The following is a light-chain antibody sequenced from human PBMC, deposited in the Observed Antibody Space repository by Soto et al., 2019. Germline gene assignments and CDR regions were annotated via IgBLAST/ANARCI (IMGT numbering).Light chain of an antibody. CDR2: EVS. J-gene: IGLJ1*01. CDR1: SSDVGGYHY. V-gene: IGLV2-14*01. Sequence: QSVLTQPASVSGSPGQSITISCTGTSSDVGGYHYVSWYQQHPGKAPKLMIYEVSNRPIGVSNRFPGSKSGNTASLTISGLQAEDEADYYCSSYTSSSTYVFGTGTKVTVL. CDR3: SSYTSSSTYV.